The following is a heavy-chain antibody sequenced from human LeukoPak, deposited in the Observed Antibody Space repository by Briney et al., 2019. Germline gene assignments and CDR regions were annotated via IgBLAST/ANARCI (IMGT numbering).Heavy chain of an antibody. J-gene: IGHJ4*02. Sequence: GESLKISCKGSGYSFTSYWIGWVRPMPGKGLEWMGIIYPGDSDTRYSPSFQGQVTISADKSISTAYLQWSSLKASDTAMYYCARRARYYYDSSGYFYFDYWGQGTLVTVSS. D-gene: IGHD3-22*01. CDR3: ARRARYYYDSSGYFYFDY. CDR1: GYSFTSYW. V-gene: IGHV5-51*01. CDR2: IYPGDSDT.